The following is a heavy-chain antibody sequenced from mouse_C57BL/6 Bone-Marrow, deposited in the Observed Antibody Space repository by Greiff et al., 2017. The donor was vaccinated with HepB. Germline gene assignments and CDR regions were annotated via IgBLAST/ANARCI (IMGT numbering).Heavy chain of an antibody. CDR2: IFPGSGST. J-gene: IGHJ2*01. CDR1: GYTFTDYY. CDR3: AVPYYFDY. D-gene: IGHD5-1*01. Sequence: VQRVESGPELVKPGASVKISCKASGYTFTDYYINWVKQRPGQGLEWIGWIFPGSGSTYYNEKFKGKATLTVDKSSSTAYMLLSSLTSEDSAVYFCAVPYYFDYWGQGTTLTVSS. V-gene: IGHV1-75*01.